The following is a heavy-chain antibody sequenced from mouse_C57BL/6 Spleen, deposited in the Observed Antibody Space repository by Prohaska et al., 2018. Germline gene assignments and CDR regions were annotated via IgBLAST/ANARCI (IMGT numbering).Heavy chain of an antibody. D-gene: IGHD1-1*01. V-gene: IGHV7-3*01. CDR2: IIIKANGYTT. J-gene: IGHJ4*01. CDR3: ARLITTEDYAMDY. Sequence: EVKLVESGGGLVQTGGSLSLSCAASGFTFTDYYMSWVRQPTGKALEWLGLIIIKANGYTTEDSASVKGRFTVSRDNSQSILYLQMNALRAEDSSTYYCARLITTEDYAMDYWGQGTSVTVSS. CDR1: GFTFTDYY.